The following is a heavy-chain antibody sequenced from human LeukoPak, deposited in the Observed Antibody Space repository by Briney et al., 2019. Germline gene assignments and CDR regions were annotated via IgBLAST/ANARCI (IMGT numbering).Heavy chain of an antibody. CDR2: INHSGST. D-gene: IGHD3-10*01. J-gene: IGHJ4*02. CDR1: GGSFSGYY. V-gene: IGHV4-34*01. Sequence: SETLSLTCAVYGGSFSGYYWSWIRRPTGKGLEWIGEINHSGSTNYNPSLKSRVTISVDTSKNQFSLKLSSVTAADTAVYYCARTGGSGSKFDYWGQGTLVTVSS. CDR3: ARTGGSGSKFDY.